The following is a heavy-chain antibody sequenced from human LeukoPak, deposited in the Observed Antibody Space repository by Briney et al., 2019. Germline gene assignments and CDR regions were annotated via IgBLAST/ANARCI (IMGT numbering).Heavy chain of an antibody. Sequence: SETLSLTCTVSGGSISSGSYYWSWIRQPAGKGLEWIGRIYTSGSTNYNPSLKSRVTISVDTSKNQFSLKLSSVTAADTAVYYCARNDFWSGFPPSDYWGQGTLVTVSS. V-gene: IGHV4-61*02. CDR1: GGSISSGSYY. J-gene: IGHJ4*02. CDR3: ARNDFWSGFPPSDY. D-gene: IGHD3-3*01. CDR2: IYTSGST.